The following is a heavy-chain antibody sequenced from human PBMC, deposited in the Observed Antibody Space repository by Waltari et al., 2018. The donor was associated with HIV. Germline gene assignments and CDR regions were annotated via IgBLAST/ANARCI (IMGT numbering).Heavy chain of an antibody. CDR1: GGSISNYY. CDR3: ARVDRYTSSGLDY. D-gene: IGHD6-13*01. J-gene: IGHJ4*02. Sequence: QVQLQESGPGLVKPSETLSLICPVSGGSISNYYWTWIRQPPGKGLEWIGDIYYSGSTNYNPSLKSRVTISVDTSKNQFSLKVRSVTAADTAIYYCARVDRYTSSGLDYWGQGTLVNVSS. V-gene: IGHV4-59*01. CDR2: IYYSGST.